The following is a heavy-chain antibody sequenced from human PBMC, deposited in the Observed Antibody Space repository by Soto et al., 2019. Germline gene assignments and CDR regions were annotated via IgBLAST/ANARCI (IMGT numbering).Heavy chain of an antibody. Sequence: QVQLVQSGAEVKKPGASVKVSCKASGYTFTSYYMHWVRQAPGQGLEWMGIINPSGGSTSYAQKVQGRVTMPRDTSTSTGCMELSSLRSEDTAVYYCARLAGSYDFWSDNDDYWGQGTLVTVSS. CDR3: ARLAGSYDFWSDNDDY. V-gene: IGHV1-46*01. D-gene: IGHD3-3*01. CDR1: GYTFTSYY. CDR2: INPSGGST. J-gene: IGHJ4*02.